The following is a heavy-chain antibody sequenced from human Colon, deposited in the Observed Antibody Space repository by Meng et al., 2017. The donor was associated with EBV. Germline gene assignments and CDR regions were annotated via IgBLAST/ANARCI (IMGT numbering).Heavy chain of an antibody. CDR1: GDSINSGDYF. CDR2: IYYSGNS. V-gene: IGHV4-30-4*01. Sequence: QVQRQGSGPGLVKPSHTLSLTCSVSGDSINSGDYFWSLIRQPPGKGLEWIAYIYYSGNSYYNPSLKSRATISMDTSKKQFSLRLTSVTAADTAVYFCARVGGDNGYGYYFDFWGQGTLVTVSS. CDR3: ARVGGDNGYGYYFDF. D-gene: IGHD5-12*01. J-gene: IGHJ4*02.